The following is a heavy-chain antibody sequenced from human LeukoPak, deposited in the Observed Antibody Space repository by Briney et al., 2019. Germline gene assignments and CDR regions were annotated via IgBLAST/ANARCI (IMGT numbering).Heavy chain of an antibody. CDR3: ARVRTAGTGGNVFDY. J-gene: IGHJ4*02. CDR1: GFTFSDHY. D-gene: IGHD6-13*01. V-gene: IGHV3-7*01. CDR2: IKQDGSEK. Sequence: PGGSLRLSCATSGFTFSDHYMSWIRQAPGKGLEWVANIKQDGSEKYYVDSVKGRFTISRDNAKNSLYLQMNSLRAEDTAVYYCARVRTAGTGGNVFDYWGQGTLVTVSS.